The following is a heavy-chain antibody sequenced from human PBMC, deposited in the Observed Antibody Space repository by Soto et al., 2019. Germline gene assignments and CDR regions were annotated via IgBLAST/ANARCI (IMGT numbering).Heavy chain of an antibody. D-gene: IGHD1-1*01. CDR1: GYTFTSYG. V-gene: IGHV1-18*01. Sequence: QVHLVQSGAEVKKPGASVKVSCKASGYTFTSYGITWVRQAPGQGLEGMGWISAHNGNTDYAQKLQGRVIVTRNTSTSTAYMDRRSLRSDDTAVYYCARGRYGDYWGQGALVTVS. J-gene: IGHJ4*02. CDR2: ISAHNGNT. CDR3: ARGRYGDY.